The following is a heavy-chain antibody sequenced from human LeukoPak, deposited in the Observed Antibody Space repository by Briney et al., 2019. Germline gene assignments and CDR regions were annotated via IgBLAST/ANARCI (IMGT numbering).Heavy chain of an antibody. CDR1: GASVSATNYY. CDR2: IYYDAGA. CDR3: ARRGYSAYDLDY. J-gene: IGHJ4*02. V-gene: IGHV4-31*03. D-gene: IGHD5-12*01. Sequence: SQTLSLTCTVSGASVSATNYYWSWLRQHPGKGPEWIAYIYYDAGAYYNPSLESRVTISVDTSKNQFSLRLSSVTAADTAVYYCARRGYSAYDLDYWGQGTLVTVSS.